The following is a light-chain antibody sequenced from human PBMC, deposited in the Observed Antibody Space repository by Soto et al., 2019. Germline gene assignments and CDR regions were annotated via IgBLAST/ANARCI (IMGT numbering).Light chain of an antibody. CDR2: SHN. CDR3: AAWDDSLSGPV. V-gene: IGLV1-40*01. CDR1: TSNIGAGYD. Sequence: QSVLTQPPSVSGAPGQRVTISCTGSTSNIGAGYDVHWYQQLPGAAPRLLISSHNNRPSGVPDRFFGSKSGTSASLTIIGLQAEDEGDYYCAAWDDSLSGPVFGGGTKLTVL. J-gene: IGLJ2*01.